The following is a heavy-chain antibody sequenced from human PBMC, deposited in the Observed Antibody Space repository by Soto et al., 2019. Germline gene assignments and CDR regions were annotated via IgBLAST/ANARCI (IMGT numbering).Heavy chain of an antibody. Sequence: EVQLLESGGGLVQPGGSLRLSCAASGFTFSSYAMSWVRQAPGKGLEWVSAISGSGGSTYYADSVKGRFTISRENSKNTLYLQMNSLRAEDTAVYYCAKDHCSGGSCYPGGGAFDIWGQGTMVTVSS. V-gene: IGHV3-23*01. D-gene: IGHD2-15*01. CDR2: ISGSGGST. CDR3: AKDHCSGGSCYPGGGAFDI. CDR1: GFTFSSYA. J-gene: IGHJ3*02.